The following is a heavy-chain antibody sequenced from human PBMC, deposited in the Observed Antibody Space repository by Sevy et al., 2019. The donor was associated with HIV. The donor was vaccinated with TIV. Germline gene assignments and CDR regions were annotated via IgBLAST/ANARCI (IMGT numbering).Heavy chain of an antibody. V-gene: IGHV6-1*01. CDR1: GDSVSSNSAA. CDR2: TYYRSKWYN. CDR3: ARGGRQQLVLDGLDV. J-gene: IGHJ6*02. D-gene: IGHD6-13*01. Sequence: QSQTLSLTCAISGDSVSSNSAAWNWIRQSPSRGLEWLGRTYYRSKWYNDYAVSVKSRITINPDTSQNRFSLQLNSVTPEDTAVYYCARGGRQQLVLDGLDVWGQGTTVTVSS.